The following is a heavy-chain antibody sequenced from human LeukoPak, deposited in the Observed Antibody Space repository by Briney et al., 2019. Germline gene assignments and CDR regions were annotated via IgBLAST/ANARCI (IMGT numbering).Heavy chain of an antibody. V-gene: IGHV3-23*01. CDR3: AKLGTDCSSTSCYRRSFDY. J-gene: IGHJ4*02. CDR1: GFTFSSYS. Sequence: GGSLRLSCAASGFTFSSYSMNWVRQAPGMGLEGVSAITDNGDNTYYADSVKGRFTLSRDNSKNTLYLQMSSLRAEDTAVYYCAKLGTDCSSTSCYRRSFDYWGQGTLVTASS. D-gene: IGHD2-2*02. CDR2: ITDNGDNT.